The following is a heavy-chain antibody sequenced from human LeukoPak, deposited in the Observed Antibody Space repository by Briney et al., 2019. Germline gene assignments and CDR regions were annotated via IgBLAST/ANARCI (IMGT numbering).Heavy chain of an antibody. V-gene: IGHV3-30*04. D-gene: IGHD3-3*01. J-gene: IGHJ4*02. CDR3: ARALEYYDFWSGYFDY. CDR1: GFTFSSYA. CDR2: ISYDGSNK. Sequence: GGSLRLSCAASGFTFSSYAMHWVRQAPGKGLEWVAIISYDGSNKYYADSVKGRFTISRDNSKNTLYLQMNSLRAEDTAVYYCARALEYYDFWSGYFDYWGQGTLVTVSS.